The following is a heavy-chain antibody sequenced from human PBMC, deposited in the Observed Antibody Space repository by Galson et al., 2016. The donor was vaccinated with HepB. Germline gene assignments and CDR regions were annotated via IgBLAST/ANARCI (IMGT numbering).Heavy chain of an antibody. CDR2: VFRDGST. CDR1: GGAISVYY. Sequence: SETLSLTCTVSGGAISVYYWTWIRQSPGKGLEWIGYVFRDGSTDYNPSLNSRVTMSLDTSRNQFSLRLNSVTAADTAVYYCVKVRDGGMFDRWGQGILVTVSS. J-gene: IGHJ5*02. V-gene: IGHV4-59*01. CDR3: VKVRDGGMFDR. D-gene: IGHD5-24*01.